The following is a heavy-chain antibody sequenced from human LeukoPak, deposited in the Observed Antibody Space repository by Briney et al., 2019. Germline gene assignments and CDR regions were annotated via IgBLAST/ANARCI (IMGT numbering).Heavy chain of an antibody. V-gene: IGHV1-69*04. J-gene: IGHJ5*02. CDR2: IIPILGLA. Sequence: ASVKVSCKASGGTLSSYGISWVRQAPGQGLEWMGRIIPILGLANYAQKFQGRVTITADTTTRTVYMGVSSLRSEDTAVYYCARVTAAPTGYNWFDPWGQGTLVTVSS. D-gene: IGHD1-1*01. CDR1: GGTLSSYG. CDR3: ARVTAAPTGYNWFDP.